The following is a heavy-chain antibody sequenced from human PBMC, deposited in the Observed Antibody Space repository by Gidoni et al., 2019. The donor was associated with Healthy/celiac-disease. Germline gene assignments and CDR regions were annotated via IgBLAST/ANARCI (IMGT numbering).Heavy chain of an antibody. J-gene: IGHJ4*02. Sequence: QVQLVQSGAEVKKPGASVKVSCTASGYTFTSYYMHWVRQAPGQGLEWMGIINPSGGSTSYAQKFQGRVTMTRDTSTSTVYMELSSLRSEDTAVYYCALPYYDFWSGYWSFSGRLDYWGQGTLVTVSS. D-gene: IGHD3-3*01. CDR1: GYTFTSYY. CDR3: ALPYYDFWSGYWSFSGRLDY. CDR2: INPSGGST. V-gene: IGHV1-46*01.